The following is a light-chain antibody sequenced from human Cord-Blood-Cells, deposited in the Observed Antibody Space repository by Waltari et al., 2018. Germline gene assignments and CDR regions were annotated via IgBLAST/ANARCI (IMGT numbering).Light chain of an antibody. V-gene: IGKV3-15*01. J-gene: IGKJ4*01. CDR2: GAS. CDR1: QTVSSN. CDR3: QQYNNWPLT. Sequence: IAITQLPATLSVCPGGGANLSCRASQTVSSNLAWYQQKPGQAPRLLIYGASTRATCIPARFSGSGSGTEFTLTISSLQSEDFAVYYCQQYNNWPLTFGGGTKVEIK.